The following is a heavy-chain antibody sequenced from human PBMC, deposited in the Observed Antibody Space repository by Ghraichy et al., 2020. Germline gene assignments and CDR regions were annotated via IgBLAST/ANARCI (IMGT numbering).Heavy chain of an antibody. D-gene: IGHD6-13*01. CDR3: ARGPGSGSWTIDY. CDR1: GFTLSTYS. CDR2: MSYDGSDT. Sequence: GGSLRLSCAASGFTLSTYSMHWVRQAPGKGLEWVALMSYDGSDTRYADSVKGRFNISRDNSKNTLYLQMDSLSVDDTAVYFCARGPGSGSWTIDYWGRGTLLTVSS. V-gene: IGHV3-30-3*01. J-gene: IGHJ4*02.